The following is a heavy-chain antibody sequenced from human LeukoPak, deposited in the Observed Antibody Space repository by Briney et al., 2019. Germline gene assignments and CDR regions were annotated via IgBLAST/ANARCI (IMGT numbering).Heavy chain of an antibody. V-gene: IGHV3-23*01. CDR2: ISGSGGST. J-gene: IGHJ4*02. CDR1: GFTFSSYA. Sequence: GGSLRLSCAASGFTFSSYAMSWVRQAPGKGLEWVSVISGSGGSTYYADSVKGRFTISRDNSKNTLHLQMNSLRAEDTAVYYCAKELGCSSTNCPFDYWGQGTLVTVSS. CDR3: AKELGCSSTNCPFDY. D-gene: IGHD2-2*01.